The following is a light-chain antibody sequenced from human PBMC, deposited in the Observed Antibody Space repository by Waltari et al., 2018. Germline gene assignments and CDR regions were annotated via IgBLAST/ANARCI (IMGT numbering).Light chain of an antibody. CDR2: AAS. CDR3: QQSYSTPV. J-gene: IGKJ4*02. V-gene: IGKV1-39*01. Sequence: IQMTQSPSSLSASVGDRVTITCRASQSISSYLNWYQQKPGKAPKLLIYAASSLQSGVPSRVSGSGSGTDFTLTISSLQPEDFATYYCQQSYSTPVFGGGTKVEIK. CDR1: QSISSY.